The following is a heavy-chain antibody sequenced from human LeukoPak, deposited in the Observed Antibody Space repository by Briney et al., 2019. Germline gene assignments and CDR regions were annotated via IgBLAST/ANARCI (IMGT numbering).Heavy chain of an antibody. Sequence: GGSLRLSCAASGFTFSGYAMNGVRQAPGKGLEWVSHIFSSDSTIGYADSVKGRFTVSRDNAKNSLYLQMNNLRDDDTAVYYCARDLNWAFGYWGQGTLVTVSS. CDR1: GFTFSGYA. D-gene: IGHD1-1*01. CDR2: IFSSDSTI. CDR3: ARDLNWAFGY. J-gene: IGHJ4*02. V-gene: IGHV3-48*02.